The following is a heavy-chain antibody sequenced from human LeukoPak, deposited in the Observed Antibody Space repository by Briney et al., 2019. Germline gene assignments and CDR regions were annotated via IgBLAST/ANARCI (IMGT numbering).Heavy chain of an antibody. CDR2: ISAYNGNT. CDR3: ARGYSGYVRLYYFDY. J-gene: IGHJ4*02. Sequence: ASVKVSCKASGYTFTSYGISWVRQAPGQGLEWMGWISAYNGNTNYAQKLQGRVTMTTDTSTSTAYMELRSLRSDDTAVYYCARGYSGYVRLYYFDYWGQGTLVTVSS. CDR1: GYTFTSYG. V-gene: IGHV1-18*01. D-gene: IGHD5-12*01.